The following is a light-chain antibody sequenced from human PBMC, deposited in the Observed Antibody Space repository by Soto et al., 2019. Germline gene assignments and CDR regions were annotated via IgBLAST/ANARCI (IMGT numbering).Light chain of an antibody. Sequence: QSALTQPASVSGSPGQSITISCTETSSDVGGYNYVSWYQQHPGKAPKLMIYEVSNRPSGVSNRFSGSKSGNTASLTISGLQAEDEADYYCSSYTSTSNPWVFGGGTKLTVL. J-gene: IGLJ3*02. CDR3: SSYTSTSNPWV. CDR1: SSDVGGYNY. V-gene: IGLV2-14*01. CDR2: EVS.